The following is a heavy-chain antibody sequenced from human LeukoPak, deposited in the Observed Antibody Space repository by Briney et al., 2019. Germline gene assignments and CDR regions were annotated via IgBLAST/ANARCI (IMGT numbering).Heavy chain of an antibody. Sequence: PGGSLRLSCAASGFTFASYAMSWVRQAPGKGLEWVSAISSTGITTYYADSVKGRFTISRDNSKNTLYLQMHSLRAEDTAIYYCAKGTMDGGQYYYDSSGGQGTLVTVSS. CDR2: ISSTGITT. V-gene: IGHV3-23*01. J-gene: IGHJ4*02. D-gene: IGHD3-22*01. CDR1: GFTFASYA. CDR3: AKGTMDGGQYYYDSS.